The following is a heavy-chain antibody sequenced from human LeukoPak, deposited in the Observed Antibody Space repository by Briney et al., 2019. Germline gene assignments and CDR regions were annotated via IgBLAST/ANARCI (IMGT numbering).Heavy chain of an antibody. Sequence: GESLQISCKGSGYSFTSYWIGWVRQMPGKGLEWMGIIYPGDSNTRYSPSFQGQVTISADKSISTAYLQWSSLKASDTAMYYCARLEWELLPSAFDIWGQGTMVTVSS. CDR2: IYPGDSNT. CDR3: ARLEWELLPSAFDI. V-gene: IGHV5-51*01. J-gene: IGHJ3*02. D-gene: IGHD1-26*01. CDR1: GYSFTSYW.